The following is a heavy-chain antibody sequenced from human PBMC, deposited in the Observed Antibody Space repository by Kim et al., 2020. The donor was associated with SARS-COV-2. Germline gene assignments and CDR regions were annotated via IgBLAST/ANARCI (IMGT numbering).Heavy chain of an antibody. CDR3: AKEGAAFFGVVHGDYYYGMDV. Sequence: GGSLRLSCAASGFTFSSYAMSWVRQAPGKGLEWVSAISGSGGSTYYADSVKGRFTISRDNSKNTLYLQMNSLRAEDTAVYYCAKEGAAFFGVVHGDYYYGMDVWGQGTPLTVSS. V-gene: IGHV3-23*01. CDR2: ISGSGGST. CDR1: GFTFSSYA. J-gene: IGHJ6*02. D-gene: IGHD3-3*01.